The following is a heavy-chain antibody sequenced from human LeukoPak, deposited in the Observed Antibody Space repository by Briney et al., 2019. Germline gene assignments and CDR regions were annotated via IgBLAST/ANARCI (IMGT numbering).Heavy chain of an antibody. CDR2: ITRDGGST. J-gene: IGHJ4*02. CDR3: AKEAGTRPHLPYYFDS. V-gene: IGHV3-43D*03. D-gene: IGHD1/OR15-1a*01. Sequence: GGSLRLSCAASGFTFHEYAMHWVSQAPGRCLEWVSLITRDGGSTYYTDSVKGRFTISRDSSRNSLSLQMSSLRVEDTALYYCAKEAGTRPHLPYYFDSWGQGTLVTVSS. CDR1: GFTFHEYA.